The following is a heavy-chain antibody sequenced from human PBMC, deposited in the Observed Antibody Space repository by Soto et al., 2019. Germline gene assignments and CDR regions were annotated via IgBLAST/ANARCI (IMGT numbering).Heavy chain of an antibody. CDR2: IIPIFGTA. V-gene: IGHV1-69*01. CDR1: GGTFSSYA. Sequence: QVQLVQSGAEVKKPGSSVKVSCKASGGTFSSYAISWVRQAPGQGLEWMGGIIPIFGTANYAQKFQGGVTITADESTSTAYMELSSLRSEDTAVYYCARDNSPMNDISNNQGYYYYGMDVWGQGTTVTVSS. CDR3: ARDNSPMNDISNNQGYYYYGMDV. D-gene: IGHD3-9*01. J-gene: IGHJ6*02.